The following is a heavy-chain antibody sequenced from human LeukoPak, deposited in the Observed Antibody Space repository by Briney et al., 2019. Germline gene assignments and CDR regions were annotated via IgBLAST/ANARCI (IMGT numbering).Heavy chain of an antibody. J-gene: IGHJ5*02. CDR2: IRDSGEA. CDR1: GFIVSDYY. V-gene: IGHV3-66*03. Sequence: GGSLRLSCAVSGFIVSDYYMSWVRQAPGKGLEWVGLIRDSGEAFYADFARGRFAISRDESENTLYLQMNSLRVEDTAVYFCARDRAANQDWVEFDPWGQGTPVSVSS. D-gene: IGHD3/OR15-3a*01. CDR3: ARDRAANQDWVEFDP.